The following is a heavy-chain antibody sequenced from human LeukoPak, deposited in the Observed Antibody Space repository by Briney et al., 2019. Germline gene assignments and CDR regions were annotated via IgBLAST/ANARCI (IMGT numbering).Heavy chain of an antibody. D-gene: IGHD3-22*01. Sequence: GGSLRLSCAASGFTFDDYAMHWVRQAPGKGLEWVSGISWNSGSIGYADSVKGRFTISRDNAKNSLYLQMYSLRAEDTALYYCAKDMRYYYDSSGYLGSVFDYWGQGTLVTVSS. CDR3: AKDMRYYYDSSGYLGSVFDY. J-gene: IGHJ4*02. CDR2: ISWNSGSI. CDR1: GFTFDDYA. V-gene: IGHV3-9*01.